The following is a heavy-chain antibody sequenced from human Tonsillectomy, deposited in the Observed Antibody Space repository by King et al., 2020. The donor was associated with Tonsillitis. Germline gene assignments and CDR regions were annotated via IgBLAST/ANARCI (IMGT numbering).Heavy chain of an antibody. CDR2: IYYSGIT. D-gene: IGHD3-10*01. CDR1: GGSISSYY. J-gene: IGHJ4*02. CDR3: ARDLYGGFGDFGY. Sequence: VQLQESGPGLVKPSETLSLTCTVSGGSISSYYWSWIRQPPGKGLEWIGYIYYSGITNYNPSLKSRVTISIHTSKNPFSLKLSSVTAADTAVYYCARDLYGGFGDFGYWGQGTLVTVSS. V-gene: IGHV4-59*01.